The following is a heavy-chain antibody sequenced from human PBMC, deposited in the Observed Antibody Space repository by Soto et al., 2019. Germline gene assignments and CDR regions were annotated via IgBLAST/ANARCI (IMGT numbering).Heavy chain of an antibody. J-gene: IGHJ4*01. CDR2: ITSEGGTT. CDR1: GFTFSNFA. D-gene: IGHD2-15*01. Sequence: PGGSLRLSCSVSGFTFSNFAMHWVRQAPGKGLEYVSGITSEGGTTRHADSVKDRFTISRDNSKNILYLQVSSLRVEDTAIYYCVQGNQLLRYYFEFWGTGTLVTVSS. CDR3: VQGNQLLRYYFEF. V-gene: IGHV3-64D*06.